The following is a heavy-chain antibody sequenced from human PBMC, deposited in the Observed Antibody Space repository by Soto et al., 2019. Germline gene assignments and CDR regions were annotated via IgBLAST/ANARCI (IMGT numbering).Heavy chain of an antibody. CDR1: GFTFSSYG. D-gene: IGHD1-26*01. CDR3: AKDRPSGSRTYYYGMDV. Sequence: QVQLVESGGGVVQPGRSLRLSCAASGFTFSSYGLHWVRQAPGKGLEWVAVISYDGSNKYYADTVKGRFTISRDHSKNTLYLQMNSLRAEDTAVYYCAKDRPSGSRTYYYGMDVWGQGTTVTVSS. V-gene: IGHV3-30*18. CDR2: ISYDGSNK. J-gene: IGHJ6*02.